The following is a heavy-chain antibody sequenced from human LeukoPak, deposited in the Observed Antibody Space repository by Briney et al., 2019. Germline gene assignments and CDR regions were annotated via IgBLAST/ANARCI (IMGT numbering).Heavy chain of an antibody. J-gene: IGHJ4*02. CDR1: GGSLSSSSYY. CDR2: IYYSGST. V-gene: IGHV4-39*01. Sequence: SETLSLTCTVSGGSLSSSSYYWGWIRQPPGKGLEWIGSIYYSGSTYYNPSLKSRVTISVDTSKNQFSLKLSSVTAADTAVYYCARHAYDYVWGSYRQYYFDYWGQGTLVTVSS. CDR3: ARHAYDYVWGSYRQYYFDY. D-gene: IGHD3-16*02.